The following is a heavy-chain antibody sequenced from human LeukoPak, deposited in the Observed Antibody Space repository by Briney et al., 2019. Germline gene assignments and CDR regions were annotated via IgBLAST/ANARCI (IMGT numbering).Heavy chain of an antibody. D-gene: IGHD2-8*02. V-gene: IGHV4-34*01. J-gene: IGHJ4*02. CDR2: INHSGST. Sequence: PSETLSLTCAVYGASFSDYYWSWIRQPPGKGLEWIGEINHSGSTNYNPSLTSRVTISVDTSKNLFSLRLTSVTAADTAVYYCARAQGYCTGALCYLGRVYYFDYWAREPWSPSPQ. CDR1: GASFSDYY. CDR3: ARAQGYCTGALCYLGRVYYFDY.